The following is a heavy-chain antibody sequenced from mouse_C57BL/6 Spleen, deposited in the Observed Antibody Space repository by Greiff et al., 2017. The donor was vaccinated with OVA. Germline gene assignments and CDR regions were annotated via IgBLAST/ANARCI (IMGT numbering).Heavy chain of an antibody. D-gene: IGHD2-3*01. V-gene: IGHV1-52*01. CDR1: GYTFTSYW. CDR2: IDPSDSET. Sequence: VQLQQPGAELVRPGSSVKLSCKASGYTFTSYWLHWVKQRPIQGLEWIGNIDPSDSETHYNQKFKDKATLTVDKSSSTAYMQLSSLTSEDSAVDYCASGYDGYYYFDYWGQGTTLTVSS. CDR3: ASGYDGYYYFDY. J-gene: IGHJ2*01.